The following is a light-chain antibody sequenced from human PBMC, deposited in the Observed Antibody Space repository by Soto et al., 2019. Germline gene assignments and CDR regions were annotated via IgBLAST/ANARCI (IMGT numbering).Light chain of an antibody. J-gene: IGKJ1*01. Sequence: EIVMTQSPATLSVSPGERATLSCRASQSVSSNLSWYQQKPGQAPRLLIYGASTRATGIPARFSGGGSGTDVTLTISSLQSEVFAVYYGQQYNNWPSVTFGQGTKVEIK. V-gene: IGKV3-15*01. CDR2: GAS. CDR3: QQYNNWPSVT. CDR1: QSVSSN.